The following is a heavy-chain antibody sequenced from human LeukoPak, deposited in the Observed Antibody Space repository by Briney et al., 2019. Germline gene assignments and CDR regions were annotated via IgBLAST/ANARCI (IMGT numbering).Heavy chain of an antibody. CDR1: VFTFSSYA. CDR3: AKGIWLTMISHLFDY. Sequence: GGSLRLSCAASVFTFSSYAMSWVRQAPGKGLEWVSAISGSGGSTYYADSVKGRFTISRDNSKNTLYLQMDSLRAEDTAVYYCAKGIWLTMISHLFDYWGQGTLVTVSS. J-gene: IGHJ4*02. D-gene: IGHD3-22*01. CDR2: ISGSGGST. V-gene: IGHV3-23*01.